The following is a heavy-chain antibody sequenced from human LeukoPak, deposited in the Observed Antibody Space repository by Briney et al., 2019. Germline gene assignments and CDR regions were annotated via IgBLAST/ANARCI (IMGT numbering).Heavy chain of an antibody. CDR2: IYYSGST. J-gene: IGHJ6*03. V-gene: IGHV4-59*01. CDR3: ARERLNYYGSGSNYYYYYMDV. CDR1: GGSFTSYY. Sequence: PSETLSLTCTVSGGSFTSYYWSWIRQPPGKGLEWIGYIYYSGSTNYNPSLKSRVTISVDTSKNQFSLKLSSVTAADTAVYYCARERLNYYGSGSNYYYYYMDVWGKGTTVTISS. D-gene: IGHD3-10*01.